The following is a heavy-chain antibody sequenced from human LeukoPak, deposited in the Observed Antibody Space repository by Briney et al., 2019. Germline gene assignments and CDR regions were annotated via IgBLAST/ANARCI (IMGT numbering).Heavy chain of an antibody. V-gene: IGHV1-8*01. J-gene: IGHJ5*02. CDR3: ARSYGSGSYTWFDP. D-gene: IGHD3-10*01. CDR1: GYTFTSYD. CDR2: MNPNSGNT. Sequence: ASVKVSCKASGYTFTSYDINWVRQATGQGLEWMGWMNPNSGNTGYAQRFQGRVTMTRNTSISTAYMELSSLRSEDTAVYYCARSYGSGSYTWFDPWGQGTLVTVSS.